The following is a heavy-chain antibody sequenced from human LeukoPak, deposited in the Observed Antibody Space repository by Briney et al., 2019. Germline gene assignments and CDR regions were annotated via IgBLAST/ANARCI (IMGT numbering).Heavy chain of an antibody. CDR1: GFTFSDSW. D-gene: IGHD3-10*01. V-gene: IGHV3-7*01. Sequence: GGSLRLSCAASGFTFSDSWMTWVRQVPGKGLEWVATINGEGSDKYYVDSVKGRFIISRDNAKNSLHLQMSSLRVEDTAVYYCMVLDHSDGAQGPLFTVSS. CDR3: MVLDHSD. J-gene: IGHJ4*02. CDR2: INGEGSDK.